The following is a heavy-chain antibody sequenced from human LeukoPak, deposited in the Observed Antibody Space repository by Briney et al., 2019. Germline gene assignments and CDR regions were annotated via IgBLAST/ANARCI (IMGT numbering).Heavy chain of an antibody. J-gene: IGHJ4*02. V-gene: IGHV1-8*03. D-gene: IGHD3-10*01. Sequence: VASVKVSCKASGYTFTSYDINWVRQATGQGLEWMGWMNPNSGNTGYAQKLQGGVTITRNTSIRTAYMELSSLRSEDTAGCYFARRGWFGAGDFDDWGEGTLLTLPS. CDR1: GYTFTSYD. CDR3: ARRGWFGAGDFDD. CDR2: MNPNSGNT.